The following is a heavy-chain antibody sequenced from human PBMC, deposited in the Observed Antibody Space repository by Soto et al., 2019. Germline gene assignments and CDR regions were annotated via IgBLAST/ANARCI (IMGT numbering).Heavy chain of an antibody. CDR1: GYTFSSDY. CDR3: ARDSYGSGSLNWFDP. Sequence: ASVKGACKRSGYTFSSDYMHWVRQATGQGLEWMGIINPSGGSTSYAQKFQGRVTMTRDTSTSTVYMELSSLRSEDTAVYYCARDSYGSGSLNWFDPWGQGTLVTVSS. CDR2: INPSGGST. J-gene: IGHJ5*02. D-gene: IGHD3-10*01. V-gene: IGHV1-46*01.